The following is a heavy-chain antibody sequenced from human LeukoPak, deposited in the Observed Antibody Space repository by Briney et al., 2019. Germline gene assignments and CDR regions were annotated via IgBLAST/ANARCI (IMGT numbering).Heavy chain of an antibody. CDR2: IYTSGST. J-gene: IGHJ6*03. V-gene: IGHV4-4*07. Sequence: SETLSLTCTVSGGSISGNSWNWIRQPAGKGLEWIGRIYTSGSTNYNPSLKSRVTTSVDTSKNQFSLRVISVTAADTAVYYCARAATVTYSSNSYYYYYYMDVWGKGTTVTVSS. CDR3: ARAATVTYSSNSYYYYYYMDV. D-gene: IGHD6-13*01. CDR1: GGSISGNS.